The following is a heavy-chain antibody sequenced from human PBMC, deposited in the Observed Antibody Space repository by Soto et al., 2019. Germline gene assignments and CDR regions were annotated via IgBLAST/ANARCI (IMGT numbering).Heavy chain of an antibody. CDR3: ARDPKRYCSGGSCYSDAFDI. CDR2: INSDGSST. V-gene: IGHV3-74*01. D-gene: IGHD2-15*01. Sequence: EVQLVESGGGLVQPGGSLRLSCAASGFTFSSYWMHWVRQAPGKGLVWVSRINSDGSSTSYADSVKGRFTISRDNAKNTLYLRMNSLRAEDTAVYYCARDPKRYCSGGSCYSDAFDIWGQGTMVTVSS. CDR1: GFTFSSYW. J-gene: IGHJ3*02.